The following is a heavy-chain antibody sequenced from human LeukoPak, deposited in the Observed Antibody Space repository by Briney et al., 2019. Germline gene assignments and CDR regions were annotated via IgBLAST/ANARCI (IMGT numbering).Heavy chain of an antibody. Sequence: PSETLSLTCTVSGGSISSYYWSGIRQPPGKGLEWIGFIYYSGSTNYNPSLKSRVTISVDTSKNQFSLKLSSVTAADTAVYYCARAGWFGELAAPFDPWGQGTLVTVSS. CDR1: GGSISSYY. V-gene: IGHV4-59*01. D-gene: IGHD3-10*01. CDR2: IYYSGST. CDR3: ARAGWFGELAAPFDP. J-gene: IGHJ5*02.